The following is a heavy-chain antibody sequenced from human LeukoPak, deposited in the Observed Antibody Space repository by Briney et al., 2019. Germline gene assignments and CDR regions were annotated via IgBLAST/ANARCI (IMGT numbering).Heavy chain of an antibody. J-gene: IGHJ5*02. CDR2: IIPIFGTA. Sequence: SVKVSCKASGGTFSSYAISWVRQAPGQGLEWMGGIIPIFGTANYAQKFQGRVTITADEFTSTAYMELSSLRSEDTAVYYCARDRTRNNWNYDWFDPWGQGTLVTVSS. CDR1: GGTFSSYA. V-gene: IGHV1-69*01. D-gene: IGHD1-7*01. CDR3: ARDRTRNNWNYDWFDP.